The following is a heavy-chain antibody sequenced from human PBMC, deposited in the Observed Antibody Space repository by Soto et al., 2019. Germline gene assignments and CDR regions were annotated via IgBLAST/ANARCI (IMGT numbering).Heavy chain of an antibody. D-gene: IGHD3-10*01. CDR2: IYWDDDK. CDR1: GFSLSTHNVG. V-gene: IGHV2-5*02. Sequence: QITLNESGPTLVKPTQTLTLTCTFSGFSLSTHNVGVGWIRQPPGKALELLALIYWDDDKRYNPSLESRLTITKDTSKNQVVLTMTNMDPVDTATYYCAHRLRGCSEYWGQGTLVTVSS. J-gene: IGHJ4*02. CDR3: AHRLRGCSEY.